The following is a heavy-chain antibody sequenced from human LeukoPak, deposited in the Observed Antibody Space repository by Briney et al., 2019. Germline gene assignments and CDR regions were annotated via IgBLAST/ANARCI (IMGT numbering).Heavy chain of an antibody. CDR3: ASEYYDSSGLRSHAFDI. CDR2: INPNSGGT. J-gene: IGHJ3*02. D-gene: IGHD3-22*01. V-gene: IGHV1-2*02. Sequence: GASVKVSCKASGYTFTGYYMHWVRQAPGQGLEWMGWINPNSGGTNYAQKFQGRVTMTRDTSISTAYMELSRLRSDDTAVYYCASEYYDSSGLRSHAFDIWGQGTMVTVSS. CDR1: GYTFTGYY.